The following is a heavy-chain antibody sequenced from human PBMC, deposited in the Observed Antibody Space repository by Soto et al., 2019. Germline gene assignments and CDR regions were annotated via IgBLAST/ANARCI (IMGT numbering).Heavy chain of an antibody. CDR1: GGTFSSYT. CDR2: ITPSGGST. D-gene: IGHD1-7*01. Sequence: GASVKVSCKASGGTFSSYTISWVRQAPGQGLEWMGIITPSGGSTSYAQKFQGRVTMTRDTSTSTVYMELSSLRSEDTAVYYCARDYGNYAGDDAFDIWGQGTMVTVSS. CDR3: ARDYGNYAGDDAFDI. V-gene: IGHV1-46*03. J-gene: IGHJ3*02.